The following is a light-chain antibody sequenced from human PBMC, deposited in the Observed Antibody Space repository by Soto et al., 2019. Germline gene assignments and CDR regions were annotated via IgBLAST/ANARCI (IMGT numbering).Light chain of an antibody. J-gene: IGKJ4*01. Sequence: AIQLTQSPSPLSASVGDRVTITCRASQGISSALAWYQQKPGTGPKLLIYDASSLESGVPSRFRGSGSGTHFTLTISSLQPEDFATYYCHQFNSYPRTFGGGTKVQIK. CDR3: HQFNSYPRT. CDR2: DAS. CDR1: QGISSA. V-gene: IGKV1-13*02.